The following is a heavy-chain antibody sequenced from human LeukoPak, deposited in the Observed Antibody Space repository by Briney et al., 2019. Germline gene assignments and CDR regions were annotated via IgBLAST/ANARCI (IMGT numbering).Heavy chain of an antibody. D-gene: IGHD4-11*01. Sequence: PSETLSLTCTVSGASISSSYWSWIRQPPGKGLEWIGYIYYSGSTNYNPSLKSRVTISVDTSKNQFSLKLNSVTAADTAVYYCARQGPLTTAVTTRTNPFDYWGQGTLVTVSS. CDR2: IYYSGST. V-gene: IGHV4-59*08. J-gene: IGHJ4*02. CDR1: GASISSSY. CDR3: ARQGPLTTAVTTRTNPFDY.